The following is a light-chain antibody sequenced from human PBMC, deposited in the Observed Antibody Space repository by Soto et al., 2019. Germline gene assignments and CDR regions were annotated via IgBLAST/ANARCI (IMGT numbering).Light chain of an antibody. V-gene: IGKV1-9*01. CDR3: QQLNSYPFT. J-gene: IGKJ5*01. CDR2: EAS. Sequence: IQLTQSPSSLSASIGDRVTITCRASQGISISLAWYQQEPGKAPKLLIYEASTLQSGVPSRFSGRGSGTDFTLTISCLQPEDFATYYCQQLNSYPFTFGQGTRLE. CDR1: QGISIS.